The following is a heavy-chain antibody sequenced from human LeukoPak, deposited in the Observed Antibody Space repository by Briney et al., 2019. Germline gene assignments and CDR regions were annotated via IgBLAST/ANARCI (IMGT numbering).Heavy chain of an antibody. CDR3: ARDTITFGGVIAQYYFDY. V-gene: IGHV4-61*02. CDR1: GGSISSGSYY. D-gene: IGHD3-16*02. CDR2: IYTSGST. Sequence: PSETLSLTCTVSGGSISSGSYYGSWIRQPAGKGLEWIGRIYTSGSTNYNPSLKSRVTISVDTSKNQFSLKLSSVTAADTAVYYCARDTITFGGVIAQYYFDYWGQGTLVTVSS. J-gene: IGHJ4*02.